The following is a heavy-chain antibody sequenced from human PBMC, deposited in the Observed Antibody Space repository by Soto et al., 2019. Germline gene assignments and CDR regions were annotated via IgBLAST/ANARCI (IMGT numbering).Heavy chain of an antibody. CDR2: ISYDGSNK. J-gene: IGHJ4*02. D-gene: IGHD5-18*01. V-gene: IGHV3-30-3*02. CDR3: AKTLRGYSYGPFDY. Sequence: GGSLRLSCAASGFPFSSYAMHWVRQAPGKGLEWVAVISYDGSNKYYADSVKGRFTISRDNSKNTLYLQMNSLRAEDTAVYYSAKTLRGYSYGPFDYWGQGALVTVSS. CDR1: GFPFSSYA.